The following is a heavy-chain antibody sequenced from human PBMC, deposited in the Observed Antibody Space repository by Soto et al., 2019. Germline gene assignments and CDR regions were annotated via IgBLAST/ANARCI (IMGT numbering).Heavy chain of an antibody. CDR1: GYSFAGYW. CDR3: ARQIYDSDTGPNFQYYFDS. D-gene: IGHD3-22*01. Sequence: GESLKISCKGSGYSFAGYWITWVRQKPGKDLEWMGRIDPSDSQTYYSPSFRGHVTISVTKSITTVFLQWSSLRASDTAMYYCARQIYDSDTGPNFQYYFDSWGQGTPVTVSS. V-gene: IGHV5-10-1*01. J-gene: IGHJ4*02. CDR2: IDPSDSQT.